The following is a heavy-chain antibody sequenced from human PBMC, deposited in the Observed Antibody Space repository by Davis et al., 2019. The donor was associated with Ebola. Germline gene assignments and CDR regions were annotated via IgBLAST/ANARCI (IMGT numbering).Heavy chain of an antibody. CDR1: GGSISSYY. V-gene: IGHV4-59*01. CDR3: ARPVYPQRFDY. Sequence: MPSETLSLTCTVSGGSISSYYWSWIRQPPGKGLEWIGYIYYSGSTNHHPSLKSRVTISVDTSKNQFSLKLSSVTAAETAVYYCARPVYPQRFDYWGQGTLVTVSS. D-gene: IGHD2-8*01. J-gene: IGHJ4*02. CDR2: IYYSGST.